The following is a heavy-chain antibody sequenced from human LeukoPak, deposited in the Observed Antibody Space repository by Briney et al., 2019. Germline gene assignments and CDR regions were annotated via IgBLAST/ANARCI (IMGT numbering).Heavy chain of an antibody. CDR1: GFTFSSYA. V-gene: IGHV3-23*01. CDR3: AREGYGMDV. CDR2: ISGSGGGT. Sequence: GGSLRLSCAASGFTFSSYAMSWVRQAPGKGLEWVSGISGSGGGTYYADSVKGRFTISRDNLKNTLFLQMNSLRAEDTAIYYCAREGYGMDVWGQGTTVTVSS. J-gene: IGHJ6*02.